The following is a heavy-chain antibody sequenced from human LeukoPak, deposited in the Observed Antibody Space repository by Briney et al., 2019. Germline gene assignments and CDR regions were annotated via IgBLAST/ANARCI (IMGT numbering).Heavy chain of an antibody. CDR3: ARNNRYYDILTGYYRGGDAFDI. D-gene: IGHD3-9*01. CDR2: ISSSGSTI. Sequence: GGSLRLSCAASGFTFSSYEMNWVRQAPGKGLEWVSYISSSGSTIYYADSVKGRFTISRDNAKNSLYLQMNSLRAEDTAVYYCARNNRYYDILTGYYRGGDAFDIWGQGTMVTVPS. V-gene: IGHV3-48*03. CDR1: GFTFSSYE. J-gene: IGHJ3*02.